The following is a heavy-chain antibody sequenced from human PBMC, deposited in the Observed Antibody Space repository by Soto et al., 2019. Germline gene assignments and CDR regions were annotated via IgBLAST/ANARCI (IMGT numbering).Heavy chain of an antibody. D-gene: IGHD3-10*02. CDR1: GDTFSSYA. CDR3: ARDPLSSFAMDV. V-gene: IGHV1-69*13. J-gene: IGHJ6*02. CDR2: IIPTFGRT. Sequence: ASVKVSCKASGDTFSSYAISWVRQAPGKGLEWMGKIIPTFGRTNYAQKFQGRLTISADDSTSTAYMKLSSLVSEDTAVYYCARDPLSSFAMDVWGQGTTVTVSS.